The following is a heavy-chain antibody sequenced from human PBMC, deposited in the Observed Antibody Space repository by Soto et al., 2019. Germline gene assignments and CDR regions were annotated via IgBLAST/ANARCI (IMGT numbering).Heavy chain of an antibody. J-gene: IGHJ3*02. D-gene: IGHD2-15*01. V-gene: IGHV3-48*02. CDR1: GFTFSSYS. CDR2: ISSSSTI. Sequence: GGSLRLSCAASGFTFSSYSMNWVRQAPGKGLEWVSYISSSSTIYYADSVKGRFIISRDNAKNSLYLQMNSLRDEDTAVYYCARGGSGGRSAFDIWGQGTMVTVSS. CDR3: ARGGSGGRSAFDI.